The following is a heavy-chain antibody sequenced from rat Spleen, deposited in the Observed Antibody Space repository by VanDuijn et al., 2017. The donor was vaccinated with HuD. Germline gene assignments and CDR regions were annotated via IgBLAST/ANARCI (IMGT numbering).Heavy chain of an antibody. J-gene: IGHJ2*01. CDR1: GFIFSDFH. CDR3: TTDNNYFDY. D-gene: IGHD1-10*01. V-gene: IGHV5-20*01. Sequence: EVQLVESGGGLVQPGRSLKISCAASGFIFSDFHLAWVRQAPTKGLEWVASINYDGSSIYYRDSVKGRFTISRDNAKSTLYLQMDSLRSEDTATYFCTTDNNYFDYWGQGVMVTVSS. CDR2: INYDGSSI.